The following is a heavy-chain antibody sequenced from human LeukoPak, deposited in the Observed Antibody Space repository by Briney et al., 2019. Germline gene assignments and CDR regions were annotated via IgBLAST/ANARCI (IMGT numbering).Heavy chain of an antibody. CDR2: ISSSGSTI. Sequence: PGGSLRLSCAASGFTFSSYEMNWVCQAPGKGLEWVSYISSSGSTIYYADSVKGRFTISRDNAKNSLYLQMNSLRAEDTAVYYCASVKWIAVAAFDYWGQGTLVTVSS. CDR1: GFTFSSYE. V-gene: IGHV3-48*03. D-gene: IGHD6-19*01. J-gene: IGHJ4*02. CDR3: ASVKWIAVAAFDY.